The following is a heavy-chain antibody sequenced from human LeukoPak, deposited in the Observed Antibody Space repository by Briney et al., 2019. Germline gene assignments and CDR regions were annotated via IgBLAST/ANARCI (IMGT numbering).Heavy chain of an antibody. D-gene: IGHD3-22*01. CDR1: GGSISGYY. CDR2: VYYTGTT. J-gene: IGHJ4*02. CDR3: ARPSSGYFHE. Sequence: PSETLSLTCTVSGGSISGYYWSWIWHPPGKGLEWIGYVYYTGTTNYNPSLNSRVTISVDTSKNQFSLKLSSVTAADTAVYYCARPSSGYFHEWGQGTLVTVSS. V-gene: IGHV4-59*13.